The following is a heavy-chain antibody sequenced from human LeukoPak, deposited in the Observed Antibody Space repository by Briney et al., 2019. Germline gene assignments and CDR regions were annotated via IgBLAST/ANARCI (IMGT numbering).Heavy chain of an antibody. V-gene: IGHV3-7*01. CDR2: IKQDGSEK. D-gene: IGHD2-2*01. CDR3: SRLCSSSSCYLGVRGDY. Sequence: GGSLRLSCAVSGFTFSEAWMNWVRQAPGKGLEWVANIKQDGSEKYYVDSVKGRFTISRDNAKNSLYLQINSLRAEDAAVYYCSRLCSSSSCYLGVRGDYWGQGTLVTVSS. CDR1: GFTFSEAW. J-gene: IGHJ4*02.